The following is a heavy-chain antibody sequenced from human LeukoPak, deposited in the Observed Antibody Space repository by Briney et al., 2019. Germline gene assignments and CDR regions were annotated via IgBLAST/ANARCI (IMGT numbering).Heavy chain of an antibody. J-gene: IGHJ4*02. D-gene: IGHD4-17*01. V-gene: IGHV3-30-3*01. CDR3: AREGVYGDYLFDY. CDR2: ISYDGSNK. CDR1: GFTFSSYA. Sequence: QAGGSLRLSCAASGFTFSSYAMHWVRQAPGKGLEWVALISYDGSNKYYADSVKGRFTISRDNSKNTLYLQMNSLRAEDTAVYYCAREGVYGDYLFDYWGQGTLVTVSS.